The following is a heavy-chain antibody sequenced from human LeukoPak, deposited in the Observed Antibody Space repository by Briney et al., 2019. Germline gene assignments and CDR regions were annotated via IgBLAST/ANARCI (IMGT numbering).Heavy chain of an antibody. D-gene: IGHD4-17*01. CDR3: AKDTDWEVTTIDY. Sequence: GRSLRLSCAASGFTFSTYAMHWVRQAPGKGLEWVAVISYDGSSKYYADSVKGRFTISRDNSKNTLYLQMNSLRAEDTAVYYCAKDTDWEVTTIDYWGQGTLVTVSS. CDR2: ISYDGSSK. V-gene: IGHV3-30*04. CDR1: GFTFSTYA. J-gene: IGHJ4*02.